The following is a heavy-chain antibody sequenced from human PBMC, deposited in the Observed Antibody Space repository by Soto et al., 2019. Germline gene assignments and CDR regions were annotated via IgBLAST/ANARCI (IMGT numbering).Heavy chain of an antibody. D-gene: IGHD3-22*01. CDR1: GFTFSSYA. J-gene: IGHJ4*02. CDR2: ISYDGSNK. V-gene: IGHV3-30-3*01. Sequence: GGSLRLSCAASGFTFSSYAMHWVRQAPGKGLERVAVISYDGSNKYYADSVKGRFTISRDNSKNTLYLQMNSLRAEDTAVYFCARENSAYFDYWGQGTLVTVSS. CDR3: ARENSAYFDY.